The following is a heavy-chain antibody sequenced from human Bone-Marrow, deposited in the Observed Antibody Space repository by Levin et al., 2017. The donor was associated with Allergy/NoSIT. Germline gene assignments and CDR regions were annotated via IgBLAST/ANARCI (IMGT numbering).Heavy chain of an antibody. J-gene: IGHJ6*02. V-gene: IGHV1-69*13. CDR2: IIPIFGTA. D-gene: IGHD6-6*01. CDR3: AGGDREGKSIAARPRNYYGMDV. CDR1: GGTFSSYA. Sequence: SVKVSCKASGGTFSSYAISWVRQAPGQGLEWMGGIIPIFGTANYAQKFQGRVTITADESTSTAYMELSSLRSEDTAVYYCAGGDREGKSIAARPRNYYGMDVWGQGTTVTVSS.